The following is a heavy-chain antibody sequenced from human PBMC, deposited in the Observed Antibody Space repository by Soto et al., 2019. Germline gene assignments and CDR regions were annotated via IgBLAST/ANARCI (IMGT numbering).Heavy chain of an antibody. CDR1: GGTFNMYA. V-gene: IGHV1-69*13. CDR3: AGSIGSGGVNGGFDY. Sequence: ASVKVSCKASGGTFNMYAMNWVRQAPGQGLEWMGGIIPIFDTPNYAQKFQGRVTITVDESTSTAYMDLSSLTFEDTAVYYCAGSIGSGGVNGGFDYWGQGTLVTVSS. J-gene: IGHJ4*02. D-gene: IGHD3-16*01. CDR2: IIPIFDTP.